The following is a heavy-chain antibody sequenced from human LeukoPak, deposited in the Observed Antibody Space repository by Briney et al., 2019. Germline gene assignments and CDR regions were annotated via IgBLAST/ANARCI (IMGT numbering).Heavy chain of an antibody. CDR2: INPNSGGT. V-gene: IGHV1-2*02. D-gene: IGHD2-15*01. CDR1: GYSFSNYG. J-gene: IGHJ5*02. CDR3: ARALEEDTPRGLDWFDP. Sequence: GASVKVSCKASGYSFSNYGINWVRQAPGQGLEWMGWINPNSGGTNYAQKFQGRVTMTRDTSISTAYMELSRLRSDDTAVYYCARALEEDTPRGLDWFDPWGQGTLVTVSS.